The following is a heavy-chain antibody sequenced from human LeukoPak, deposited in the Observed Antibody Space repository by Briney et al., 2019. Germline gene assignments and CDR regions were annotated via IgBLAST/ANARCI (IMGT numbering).Heavy chain of an antibody. CDR2: ITHSGST. Sequence: SETLSLTCAAYGGSFSDYYWIWIRQSPGKGLEWIGEITHSGSTNYNPSLKSRVTISVDTSNNQFSLRLSSVTAADTAVYYCARRLYSSGHDAFDIWGQGTMVTVPS. V-gene: IGHV4-34*01. CDR3: ARRLYSSGHDAFDI. D-gene: IGHD6-19*01. CDR1: GGSFSDYY. J-gene: IGHJ3*02.